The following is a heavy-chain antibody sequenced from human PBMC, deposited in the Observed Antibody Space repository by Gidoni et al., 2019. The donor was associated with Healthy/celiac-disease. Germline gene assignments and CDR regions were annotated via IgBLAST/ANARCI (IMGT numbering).Heavy chain of an antibody. J-gene: IGHJ4*02. CDR1: GCTFTSYA. CDR3: ARGPEAYGDYPYFDY. CDR2: INTNTGNP. D-gene: IGHD4-17*01. V-gene: IGHV7-4-1*02. Sequence: QVQLVQSGSDLKKPGASVKVSCKAAGCTFTSYAMNWVRQAPGQGLEWMGWINTNTGNPTYAQGFTGRVVFSLDTSVSTAYLQISSLKAEDTAVYYCARGPEAYGDYPYFDYWGQGTLVTVSS.